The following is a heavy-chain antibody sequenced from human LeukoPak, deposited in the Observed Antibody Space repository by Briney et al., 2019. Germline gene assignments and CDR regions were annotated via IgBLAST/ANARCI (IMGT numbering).Heavy chain of an antibody. Sequence: GGSLRLSCAGSGFTFSGSGMGWVRQAPGKGLEWVSIISDNGGSSYYADSVKGRFTISRDNSKNTLYLQMNSLKAEDTAVYYCARDPDGYRQGHHFDYWGQGTLVTVSS. CDR1: GFTFSGSG. D-gene: IGHD5-18*01. V-gene: IGHV3-23*01. J-gene: IGHJ4*02. CDR2: ISDNGGSS. CDR3: ARDPDGYRQGHHFDY.